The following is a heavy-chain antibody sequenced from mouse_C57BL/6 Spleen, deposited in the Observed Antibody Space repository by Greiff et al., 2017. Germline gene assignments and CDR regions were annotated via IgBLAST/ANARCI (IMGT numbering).Heavy chain of an antibody. Sequence: VQLQQSGPELVKPGASVKISCKASGYTFTDYYMNWVKQSHGKSLEWIGDINPNNGGTSYNQKFKGKATLTVDKSSSTAYMELRSLTSEDSAVYYCATTVVGFDYWGQGTTLTVSS. CDR3: ATTVVGFDY. CDR1: GYTFTDYY. J-gene: IGHJ2*01. V-gene: IGHV1-26*01. D-gene: IGHD1-1*01. CDR2: INPNNGGT.